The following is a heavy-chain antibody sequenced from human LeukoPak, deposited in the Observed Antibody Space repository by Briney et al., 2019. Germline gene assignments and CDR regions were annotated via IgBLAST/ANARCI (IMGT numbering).Heavy chain of an antibody. CDR1: GYTFTGYY. D-gene: IGHD3-9*01. V-gene: IGHV1-2*06. J-gene: IGHJ4*02. Sequence: ASVKVSCKASGYTFTGYYMHWVRQAPGQGLEWMGRINPNSGGTNYAQKFQGRVTMTRDTSISTAYMELSRLRSDDTAVYYCARGLDTLTGYYEYYFDYWGQGTLVTVSS. CDR2: INPNSGGT. CDR3: ARGLDTLTGYYEYYFDY.